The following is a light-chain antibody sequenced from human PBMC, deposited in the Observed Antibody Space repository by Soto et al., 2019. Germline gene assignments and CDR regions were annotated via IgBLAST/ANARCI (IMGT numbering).Light chain of an antibody. V-gene: IGLV1-44*01. Sequence: QSVLTQPPSASGTPGQRVSISCSGRASDIGTNTVNWYQQFPGTAPKLLLHSNDQRPSGVPDRFSGSKSGTSASLASSGLQAEDEADYSCVAWDGSLNGYVFGTGTKLTVL. CDR1: ASDIGTNT. CDR3: VAWDGSLNGYV. J-gene: IGLJ1*01. CDR2: SND.